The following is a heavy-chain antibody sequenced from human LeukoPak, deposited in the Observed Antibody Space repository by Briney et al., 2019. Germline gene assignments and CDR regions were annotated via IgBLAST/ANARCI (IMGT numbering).Heavy chain of an antibody. CDR1: GFTFSSYG. D-gene: IGHD3-9*01. J-gene: IGHJ4*02. V-gene: IGHV3-23*01. CDR2: ISGSGGST. CDR3: ARVEDYDILTGFDY. Sequence: PGGTLRLSCAASGFTFSSYGMSWVRQAPGKGLEWVSAISGSGGSTYYADSVKGRFTISRDNAENSLYLQMNSLRAEDTAVYYCARVEDYDILTGFDYWGQGTLVTVSS.